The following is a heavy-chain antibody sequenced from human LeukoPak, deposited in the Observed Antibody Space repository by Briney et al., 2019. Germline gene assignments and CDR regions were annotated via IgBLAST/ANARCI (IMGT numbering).Heavy chain of an antibody. CDR3: ARGPEGIAAAGFFFDS. CDR1: GFTFSSYG. Sequence: GGSLRLSCAASGFTFSSYGMHWVRQAPGKGLEWVAVISYDGSNKYYADSVKGRFTISRDNSKNTLYLQMNSLRAEDTAVYYCARGPEGIAAAGFFFDSWGQGTLVTVSS. J-gene: IGHJ4*02. CDR2: ISYDGSNK. D-gene: IGHD6-13*01. V-gene: IGHV3-30*03.